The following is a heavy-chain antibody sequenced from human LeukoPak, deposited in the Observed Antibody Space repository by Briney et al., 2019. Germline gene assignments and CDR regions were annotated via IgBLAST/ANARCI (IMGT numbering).Heavy chain of an antibody. Sequence: SETPSLTCAVYGGSFSGYYWSWIRQPPGKGLEWIGEINHSGSTNYNPSLKSRVTISVDTSKNQFSVKLSSVTAADTAVHYCARVGYGDPTDYWGQGTLVTVSS. D-gene: IGHD4-17*01. CDR3: ARVGYGDPTDY. V-gene: IGHV4-34*01. CDR1: GGSFSGYY. J-gene: IGHJ4*02. CDR2: INHSGST.